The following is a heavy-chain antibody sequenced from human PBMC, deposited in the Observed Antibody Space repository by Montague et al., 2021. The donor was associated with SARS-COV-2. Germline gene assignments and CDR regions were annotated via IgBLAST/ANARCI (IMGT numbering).Heavy chain of an antibody. CDR3: ARVGRQQLVRLSGMDV. Sequence: SETLSLTCTVSSGSISSSSYYWGWIRQPPGKGLEWIGSIYYSGSTYYNPSLKSRVTISVDTSKNQFSLKLSSVTAADTAVYCCARVGRQQLVRLSGMDVWGQGTTVTVSS. CDR2: IYYSGST. V-gene: IGHV4-39*07. CDR1: SGSISSSSYY. J-gene: IGHJ6*02. D-gene: IGHD6-13*01.